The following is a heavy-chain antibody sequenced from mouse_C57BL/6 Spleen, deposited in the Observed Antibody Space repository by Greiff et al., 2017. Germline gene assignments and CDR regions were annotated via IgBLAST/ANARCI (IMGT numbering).Heavy chain of an antibody. D-gene: IGHD3-2*02. CDR2: INYDGSST. Sequence: EVQVVESEGGLVQPGSSMKLSCTASGFTFSDYYMAWVRQVPEKGLEWVANINYDGSSTYYLDSLKSRFIISRDNAKNILYLQMSSLKSEDTATYYCAREGDSSGYVDYFDYWGQGTTLTVSS. CDR3: AREGDSSGYVDYFDY. CDR1: GFTFSDYY. J-gene: IGHJ2*01. V-gene: IGHV5-16*01.